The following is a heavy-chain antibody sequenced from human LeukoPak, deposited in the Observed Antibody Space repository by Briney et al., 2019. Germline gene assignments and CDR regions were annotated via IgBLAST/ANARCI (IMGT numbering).Heavy chain of an antibody. D-gene: IGHD6-13*01. J-gene: IGHJ5*02. CDR3: ARDEDGSWYRRGGFDP. Sequence: GGSLRLSCAASGFTFSSYGMHWVRQAPGKGLEWVAVIWYDGSNKYYADSVKGRFTIPRDNSKNTLYLQMNSLRAEDTAVYYCARDEDGSWYRRGGFDPWGQGTLVTVSS. CDR1: GFTFSSYG. CDR2: IWYDGSNK. V-gene: IGHV3-33*01.